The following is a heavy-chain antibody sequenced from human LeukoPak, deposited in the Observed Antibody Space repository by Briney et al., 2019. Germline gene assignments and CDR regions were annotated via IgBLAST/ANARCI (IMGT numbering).Heavy chain of an antibody. CDR2: IYTSGST. CDR1: GGSISSYY. V-gene: IGHV4-4*07. J-gene: IGHJ5*02. D-gene: IGHD3-10*01. CDR3: ARDSPNSVWFDP. Sequence: PSETLSLTCTVSGGSISSYYWSWIRQPAGKGLEWIGRIYTSGSTNYNPSLKSRVTMSVDTSKNQLSLRLSSVTAADTAVYHCARDSPNSVWFDPWGQGTLVTVSS.